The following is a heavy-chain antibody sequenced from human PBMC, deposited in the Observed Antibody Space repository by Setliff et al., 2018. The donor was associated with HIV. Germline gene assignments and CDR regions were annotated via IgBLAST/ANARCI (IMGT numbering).Heavy chain of an antibody. CDR3: ARGVVMRGIIVGRPLDS. V-gene: IGHV4-34*01. CDR1: GGSFSDHY. D-gene: IGHD2-21*01. J-gene: IGHJ4*02. CDR2: INHSGDN. Sequence: PSETLSLTSAVYGGSFSDHYWSGMRQPPGKGLEWIGEINHSGDNNYNPSLKTRVTMSVDTSKNQFSLKLKSMTATDTAVYYCARGVVMRGIIVGRPLDSWGRGTLVTVSS.